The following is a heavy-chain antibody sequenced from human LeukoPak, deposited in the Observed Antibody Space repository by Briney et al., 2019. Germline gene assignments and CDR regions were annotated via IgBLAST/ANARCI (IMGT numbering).Heavy chain of an antibody. CDR1: VFTFSSHW. CDR3: ARGSGIITGIDE. CDR2: IKDDGSHT. D-gene: IGHD6-25*01. Sequence: GGSLRLSCAASVFTFSSHWMHWVRQAPAKGLVWVSRIKDDGSHTNYADSVKGRFTISRDNAKNTLSLQMNSLRAEDTAVYYCARGSGIITGIDEWGQGTLVTVSS. V-gene: IGHV3-74*01. J-gene: IGHJ4*02.